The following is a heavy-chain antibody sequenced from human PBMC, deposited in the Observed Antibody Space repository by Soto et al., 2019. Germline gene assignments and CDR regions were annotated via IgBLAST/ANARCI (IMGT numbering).Heavy chain of an antibody. V-gene: IGHV5-51*01. Sequence: GESLKISCKGSGYSFTKYWIGWVRQMPGKGLEWMAIIYPDESDTRYSPSFQGQVTISADKSISTAYLQWSSLKASDTAMYYCVRQSGPRWYHDYWGQGTLVTVSS. CDR1: GYSFTKYW. CDR2: IYPDESDT. D-gene: IGHD2-15*01. J-gene: IGHJ4*02. CDR3: VRQSGPRWYHDY.